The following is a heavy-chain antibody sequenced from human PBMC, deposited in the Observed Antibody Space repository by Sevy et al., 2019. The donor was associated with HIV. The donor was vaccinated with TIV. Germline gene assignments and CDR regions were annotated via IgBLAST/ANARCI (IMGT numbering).Heavy chain of an antibody. CDR1: GYTFTSYG. J-gene: IGHJ6*02. D-gene: IGHD5-12*01. CDR2: ISAYNGNT. V-gene: IGHV1-18*04. CDR3: ARDVIVARIRYFYYGMDV. Sequence: ASVKVSCKASGYTFTSYGISWVRQAPGQGLEWMGWISAYNGNTNYAQKLQGRVTMTTDTSTSTAYMELRSLRSDDTAVYYCARDVIVARIRYFYYGMDVWGQGTTVTVSS.